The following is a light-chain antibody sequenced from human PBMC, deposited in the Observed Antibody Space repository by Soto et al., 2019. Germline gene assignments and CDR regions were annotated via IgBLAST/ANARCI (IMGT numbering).Light chain of an antibody. V-gene: IGKV1-5*01. J-gene: IGKJ3*01. Sequence: VKMTQSVSTVSASIGDRVTITCRASQSISSWLAWYQQKPGKAPKLLIYDASSLESGVPSRFSGSGSGTEFTLTISSLQPDDFATYYCQHYNSYSEAFGHGANVDIK. CDR1: QSISSW. CDR3: QHYNSYSEA. CDR2: DAS.